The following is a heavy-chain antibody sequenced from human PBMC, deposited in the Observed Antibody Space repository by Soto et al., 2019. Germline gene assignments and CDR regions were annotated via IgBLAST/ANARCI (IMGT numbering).Heavy chain of an antibody. D-gene: IGHD3-16*02. V-gene: IGHV2-5*02. J-gene: IGHJ3*02. Sequence: QITLKESGPTLVKPTQTLTLTCTFSGLSLSTSGVGVGWIRQPPGKALEWLALIYWDDDKRYSPSLKSRLTITKDTSKNQVVLTMTNMDPVDTATYYYAHETGGVIVSDAFDIWGQGTMVTVSS. CDR3: AHETGGVIVSDAFDI. CDR2: IYWDDDK. CDR1: GLSLSTSGVG.